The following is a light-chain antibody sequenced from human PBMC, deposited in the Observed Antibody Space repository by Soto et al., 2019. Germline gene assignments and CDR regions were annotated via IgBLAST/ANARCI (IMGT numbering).Light chain of an antibody. Sequence: EIVLTQSPGTLSLSPGERATLPCRASQSVKSSYLAWYQHKPGQAPRLLIYGTSSRATGIPDRFSGSGSGTEFTLTISSLQSEDFAVYYCQQYNNWPHFGQGTRLEI. V-gene: IGKV3-20*01. CDR1: QSVKSSY. CDR2: GTS. CDR3: QQYNNWPH. J-gene: IGKJ5*01.